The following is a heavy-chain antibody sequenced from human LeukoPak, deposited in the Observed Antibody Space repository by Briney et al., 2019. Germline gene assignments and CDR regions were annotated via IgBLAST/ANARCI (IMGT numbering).Heavy chain of an antibody. CDR2: ISYDGSNK. CDR3: ARDPAKFWSGHDY. V-gene: IGHV3-30*03. D-gene: IGHD3-3*01. J-gene: IGHJ4*02. CDR1: GFTFSSYA. Sequence: PGGSLRLSCAASGFTFSSYAMSWVRQAPGKGLEWVAVISYDGSNKYYADSVKGRFTISRDNSKNTLYVQMNSLRAEDTAVYYCARDPAKFWSGHDYWGQGTLVTVSS.